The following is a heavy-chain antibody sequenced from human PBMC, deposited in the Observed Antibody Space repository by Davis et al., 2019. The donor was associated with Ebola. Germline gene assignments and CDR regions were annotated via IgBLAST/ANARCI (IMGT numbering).Heavy chain of an antibody. V-gene: IGHV4-34*01. CDR1: GGSFSGYY. CDR3: ARDYGIAARRDWFDP. Sequence: SETLSLTCAVYGGSFSGYYWSWIRQPPGKGLEWIGEINHSGSTNYNPSLKSRVTISVDTSKNQFSLKLSSVTAEDTAVYYCARDYGIAARRDWFDPWGQGTLVTVSS. D-gene: IGHD6-6*01. CDR2: INHSGST. J-gene: IGHJ5*02.